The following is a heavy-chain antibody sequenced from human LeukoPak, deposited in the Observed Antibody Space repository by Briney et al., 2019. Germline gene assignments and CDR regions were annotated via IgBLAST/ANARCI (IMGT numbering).Heavy chain of an antibody. J-gene: IGHJ4*02. D-gene: IGHD6-13*01. CDR2: IKQDGSEK. CDR3: ARDRAAGKFYFDY. CDR1: GFTFSNYW. V-gene: IGHV3-7*03. Sequence: GGSLRLSCVASGFTFSNYWMSWVRQAPGKGLEWVANIKQDGSEKYYVDSVKGRFTISRDNAKNTLYLQINSLRAEDTAFYYCARDRAAGKFYFDYWGQGILVTVSS.